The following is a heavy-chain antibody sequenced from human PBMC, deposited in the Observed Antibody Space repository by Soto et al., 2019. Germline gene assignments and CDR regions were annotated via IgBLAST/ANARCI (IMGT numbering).Heavy chain of an antibody. D-gene: IGHD6-13*01. CDR1: GGSFSGYY. CDR3: ARKPYSSSWYGRFDP. J-gene: IGHJ5*02. V-gene: IGHV4-34*01. Sequence: PSETLSLTCAVYGGSFSGYYWSWIRQPPGKGLEWIGEINHSGSTNYNPSLKSRVTISVDTSKNQFSLKLSSVTAADTAVYYCARKPYSSSWYGRFDPWGQGTLVTVSS. CDR2: INHSGST.